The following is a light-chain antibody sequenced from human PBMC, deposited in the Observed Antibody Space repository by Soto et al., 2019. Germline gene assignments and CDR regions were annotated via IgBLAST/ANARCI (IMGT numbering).Light chain of an antibody. CDR2: DVS. CDR1: SSDVVSYNY. V-gene: IGLV2-14*01. J-gene: IGLJ1*01. Sequence: QSALTQPASVSGSPGQSITISCTGTSSDVVSYNYVSWYQQHPGKAPKLMIYDVSNRPSGVSNRFSGSKSGNTAPLTISGLQAEDEADYYCSSYTSSSTLLYVFGTGTKVTVL. CDR3: SSYTSSSTLLYV.